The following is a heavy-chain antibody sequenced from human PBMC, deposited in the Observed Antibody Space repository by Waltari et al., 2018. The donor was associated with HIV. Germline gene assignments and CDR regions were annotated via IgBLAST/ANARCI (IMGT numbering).Heavy chain of an antibody. CDR1: GFTFSSYA. V-gene: IGHV3-30-3*01. J-gene: IGHJ3*02. D-gene: IGHD5-12*01. Sequence: QVQLVESGGGVVQPGRSLRLSCAASGFTFSSYAMHWVRQAPGKGLEWVAVISYDGSNKYYADSVKGRLTISRDNSKNTLYLQMNSLRAEDTAVYYGARGREMATILDAFDIWGQGTMVTVSS. CDR3: ARGREMATILDAFDI. CDR2: ISYDGSNK.